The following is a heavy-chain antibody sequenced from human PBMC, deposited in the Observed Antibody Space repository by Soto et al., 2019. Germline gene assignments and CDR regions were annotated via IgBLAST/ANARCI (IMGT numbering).Heavy chain of an antibody. V-gene: IGHV4-59*08. CDR2: IYYSGST. D-gene: IGHD3-22*01. CDR1: GGSLRSYY. J-gene: IGHJ4*02. CDR3: ARGDGSGYQFFDY. Sequence: PSETLSLTCVVSGGSLRSYYWAWFRQPPGKGLEWIGYIYYSGSTNYNPSLKSRVTISVDTSKNQFSLKLSSVTAAETAVYYCARGDGSGYQFFDYWGQGTPVTVSS.